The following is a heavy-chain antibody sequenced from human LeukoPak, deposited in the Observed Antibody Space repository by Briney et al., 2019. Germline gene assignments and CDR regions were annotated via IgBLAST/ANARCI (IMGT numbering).Heavy chain of an antibody. CDR3: ARVGGYSYGYDY. CDR1: GFTFSDYY. J-gene: IGHJ4*02. CDR2: ISSSSSYT. D-gene: IGHD5-18*01. Sequence: GGSLRLSCAASGFTFSDYYMSWIREAPGKGLEWVSYISSSSSYTNYADSVKGRFTISRDNAKNSLYLQMNRLRAEDAAVYYCARVGGYSYGYDYWGQGTLVTVSS. V-gene: IGHV3-11*05.